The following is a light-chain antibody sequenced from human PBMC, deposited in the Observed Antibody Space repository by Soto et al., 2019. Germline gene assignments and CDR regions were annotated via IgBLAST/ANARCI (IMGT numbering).Light chain of an antibody. CDR3: LLTYLGPWV. V-gene: IGLV7-46*01. CDR2: HTT. Sequence: QAVVTQEPSLTVSPGGTVTLTCGSSTGAVTSGHHPYWLQQKPGQAPRTLIYHTTNTLSWTPARFSGSLLGGKAALTLSGAQPEDEALYYCLLTYLGPWVFGGGTKLTVL. J-gene: IGLJ3*02. CDR1: TGAVTSGHH.